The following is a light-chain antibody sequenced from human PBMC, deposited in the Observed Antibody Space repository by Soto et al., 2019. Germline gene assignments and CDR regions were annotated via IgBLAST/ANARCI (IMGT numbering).Light chain of an antibody. J-gene: IGLJ2*01. CDR1: SSNIGNNY. Sequence: QSVLTQPPSVSAAPGQKVXISCSGSSSNIGNNYVSWYQQLPGTAPKVLIYDNSKRPSGIPDRFSGSKSGTSATLGITGLQTGDEADYYCGTWDSSLXAVLFGGGTKLTVL. CDR3: GTWDSSLXAVL. V-gene: IGLV1-51*01. CDR2: DNS.